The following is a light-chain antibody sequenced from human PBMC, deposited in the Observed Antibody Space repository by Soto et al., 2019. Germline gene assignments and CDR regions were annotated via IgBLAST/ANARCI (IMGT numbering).Light chain of an antibody. V-gene: IGKV4-1*01. CDR1: QSVLYSSNNKNY. J-gene: IGKJ3*01. CDR2: WAS. CDR3: QQYYSIQFT. Sequence: DIVMTKSPDSLAVSLGERATVNCKSSQSVLYSSNNKNYLAWYQQKPAQPPKLLIYWASTRESGVPDRFSGSGSGTDFTLTISSLQAEDVAVYYCQQYYSIQFTFGPGTKVDIK.